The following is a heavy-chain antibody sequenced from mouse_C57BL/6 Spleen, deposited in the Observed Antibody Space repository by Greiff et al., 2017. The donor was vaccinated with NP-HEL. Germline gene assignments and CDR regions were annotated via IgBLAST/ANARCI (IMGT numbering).Heavy chain of an antibody. J-gene: IGHJ4*01. D-gene: IGHD1-1*01. V-gene: IGHV1-82*01. CDR1: GYAFSSSW. CDR2: IYPGDGDT. CDR3: ARVYYYGSSHAMDY. Sequence: QVQLKQSGPELVKPGASVKISCKASGYAFSSSWMNWVKQRPGKGLEWIGRIYPGDGDTNYNGKFKGKATLTADKSSSTAYMQLSSLTSEDSAVYFCARVYYYGSSHAMDYWGQGTSVTVSS.